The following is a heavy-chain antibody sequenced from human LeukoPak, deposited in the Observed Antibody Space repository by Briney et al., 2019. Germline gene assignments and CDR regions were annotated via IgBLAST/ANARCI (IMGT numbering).Heavy chain of an antibody. D-gene: IGHD3-22*01. CDR2: INHSGST. CDR1: GGSFSGYY. CDR3: ARGSLVATYYYDSSGYYYGSVDY. Sequence: PSETLSLTCAVYGGSFSGYYWSWIRQPPGKGLEWIGEINHSGSTNYNPSLKSRVTISVDTSKNQFSLKLSSVTAADTAVYYCARGSLVATYYYDSSGYYYGSVDYWDQGTLVTVSS. V-gene: IGHV4-34*01. J-gene: IGHJ4*02.